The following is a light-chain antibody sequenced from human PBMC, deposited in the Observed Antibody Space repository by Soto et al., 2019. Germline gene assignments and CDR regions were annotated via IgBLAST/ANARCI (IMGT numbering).Light chain of an antibody. V-gene: IGKV1-9*01. CDR1: QGISSY. J-gene: IGKJ4*01. CDR3: QQLNSYPLA. Sequence: IQLTQSPSSLSASVGDRVTMTCRSSQGISSYLAWYQQKPGKAPNLLIYAASTLQSGVPSRFSGSGSGTDFTLTISSLQPEDFATYYCQQLNSYPLAFGGGAKVDIK. CDR2: AAS.